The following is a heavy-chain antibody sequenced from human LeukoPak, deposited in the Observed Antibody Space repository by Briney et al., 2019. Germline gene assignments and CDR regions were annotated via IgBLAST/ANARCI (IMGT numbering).Heavy chain of an antibody. CDR3: ARDYYDSSGYYYSH. D-gene: IGHD3-22*01. CDR1: GFTFSSYW. J-gene: IGHJ4*02. V-gene: IGHV3-74*01. CDR2: INTDGSST. Sequence: GGSLRLSCAASGFTFSSYWMHWVRQAPGKGLVWVSRINTDGSSTSCADSVKGRFTISRDNAKNTLYLQMNSLRAEDTAVYYCARDYYDSSGYYYSHWGQGTLVTVSS.